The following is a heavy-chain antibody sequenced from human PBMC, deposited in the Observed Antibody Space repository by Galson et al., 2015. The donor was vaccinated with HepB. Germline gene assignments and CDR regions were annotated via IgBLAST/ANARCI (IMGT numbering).Heavy chain of an antibody. CDR1: GDSVSSNSAT. J-gene: IGHJ4*02. CDR2: TYYRSNWYN. D-gene: IGHD6-19*01. Sequence: CAISGDSVSSNSATWDWIRQSPSGGLEWLGRTYYRSNWYNDYAASVKSRLTINADTSKNHFSLQINSATPEDTAIYYCARGGGSGWYPKPYDYWGQGTLVTVSS. V-gene: IGHV6-1*01. CDR3: ARGGGSGWYPKPYDY.